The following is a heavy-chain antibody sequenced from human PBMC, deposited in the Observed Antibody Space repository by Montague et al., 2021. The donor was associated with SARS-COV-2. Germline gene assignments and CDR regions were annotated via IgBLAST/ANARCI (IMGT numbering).Heavy chain of an antibody. D-gene: IGHD3-10*01. Sequence: PALVKPTQTLTLTCTFSGFSLSTSVMSVSWIRQPPGKALEWLARIDWDDYEFYSTSLKTRLTISKDTSKNQVVLTMTNMDPVDTATYYCAHRGMIRGLIFDYWGQGTLVTVSS. J-gene: IGHJ4*02. V-gene: IGHV2-70*17. CDR1: GFSLSTSVMS. CDR2: IDWDDYE. CDR3: AHRGMIRGLIFDY.